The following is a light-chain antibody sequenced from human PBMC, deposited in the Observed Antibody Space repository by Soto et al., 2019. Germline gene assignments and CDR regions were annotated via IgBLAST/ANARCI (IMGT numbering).Light chain of an antibody. V-gene: IGKV3-20*01. CDR3: QQYGSSPWT. J-gene: IGKJ1*01. CDR2: GAS. Sequence: EIVLTQSPGTLPLSPGERATLSCRASQTVSNSYIAWYQQKPGQAPRLLIYGASSRATGIPDRFSGSGSGTDFTLTISRLEPEYFAVYYCQQYGSSPWTFGQGTTVEIK. CDR1: QTVSNSY.